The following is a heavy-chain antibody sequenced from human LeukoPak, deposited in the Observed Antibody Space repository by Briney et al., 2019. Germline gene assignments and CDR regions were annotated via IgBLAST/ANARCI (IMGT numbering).Heavy chain of an antibody. Sequence: GGSLRLSCAASGFTVSSYEMNWVRQAPGKGLEWVSYISSSGSTIYYADSVKGRFTISRDNAENSLYLQMNSLRAEDTAVYYCARDLGSGYPDWGQGTPVTVSS. CDR2: ISSSGSTI. CDR1: GFTVSSYE. CDR3: ARDLGSGYPD. V-gene: IGHV3-48*03. J-gene: IGHJ4*02. D-gene: IGHD3-22*01.